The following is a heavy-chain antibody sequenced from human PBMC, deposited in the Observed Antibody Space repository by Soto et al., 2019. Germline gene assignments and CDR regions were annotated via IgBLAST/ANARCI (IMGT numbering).Heavy chain of an antibody. J-gene: IGHJ4*02. CDR2: IYHSGST. Sequence: SETLSLTCAVSGGSISSGGYSWSWIRQPPGKGLEWIGYIYHSGSTYYNPSLKSRVTISVDRSKNQFSLKLSSVTAADTAVYYCARGYAGSTRGFDYWGQGTLVTVSS. CDR3: ARGYAGSTRGFDY. CDR1: GGSISSGGYS. V-gene: IGHV4-30-2*01. D-gene: IGHD1-26*01.